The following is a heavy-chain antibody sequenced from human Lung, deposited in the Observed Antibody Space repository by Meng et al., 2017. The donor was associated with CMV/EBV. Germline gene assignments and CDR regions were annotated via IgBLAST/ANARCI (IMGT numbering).Heavy chain of an antibody. CDR3: ARPIGPSRDYYYGMDV. CDR1: GYTFTDYY. CDR2: INPNSGGT. V-gene: IGHV1-2*02. J-gene: IGHJ6*02. D-gene: IGHD2/OR15-2a*01. Sequence: ASXXVSXKASGYTFTDYYMHWVRQAPGQGLGWMGWINPNSGGTNYAQKFQGRVAMTRDTSISTAYMELSRPRSDDTAVYYCARPIGPSRDYYYGMDVWGQGXTVTVSS.